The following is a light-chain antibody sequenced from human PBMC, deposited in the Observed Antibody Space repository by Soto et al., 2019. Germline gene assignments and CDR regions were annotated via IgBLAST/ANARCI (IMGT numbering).Light chain of an antibody. Sequence: DIQMTKSPASLSSPVGDRVTITCRASQTISTYLNWYQHKPVQAPKLLIYAASILLNGVPSRFSGSGSGTDFTLTISSLQPEDFATYYCQQSYSTPLTLGGGNKVEIK. CDR1: QTISTY. CDR3: QQSYSTPLT. V-gene: IGKV1-39*01. CDR2: AAS. J-gene: IGKJ4*01.